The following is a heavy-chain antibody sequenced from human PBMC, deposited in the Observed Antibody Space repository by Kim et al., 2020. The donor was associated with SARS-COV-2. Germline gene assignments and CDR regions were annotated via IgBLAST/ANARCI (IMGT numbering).Heavy chain of an antibody. CDR3: ARGQSGSYATPYHY. D-gene: IGHD1-26*01. V-gene: IGHV3-30*01. Sequence: YAAHVNGRVTSARDNSQNTLYLQMNRLRAEDTAVYYCARGQSGSYATPYHYWGQGTLVTVSS. J-gene: IGHJ4*02.